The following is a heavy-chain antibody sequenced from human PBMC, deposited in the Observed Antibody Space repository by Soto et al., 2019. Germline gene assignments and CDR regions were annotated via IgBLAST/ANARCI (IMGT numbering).Heavy chain of an antibody. J-gene: IGHJ6*02. CDR3: AKGPVTTAYYYYGMDV. D-gene: IGHD4-17*01. V-gene: IGHV3-23*01. CDR1: GFTFSSYA. Sequence: GGSLRLSCAASGFTFSSYAMSWVRQAPGKGLEWVSAISGSGGSTYYADSGKGRFTISRDNSKNTLYLQMNSLSAEDTAVYYGAKGPVTTAYYYYGMDVWGQGTTVTVSS. CDR2: ISGSGGST.